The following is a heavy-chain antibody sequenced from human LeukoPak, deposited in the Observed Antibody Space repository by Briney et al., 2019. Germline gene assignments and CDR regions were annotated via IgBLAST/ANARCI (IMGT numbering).Heavy chain of an antibody. D-gene: IGHD2-2*01. CDR1: GFTSSSYA. V-gene: IGHV3-21*01. CDR2: ISSSSSYI. Sequence: PGGSLRLSCAASGFTSSSYAMSWVRQAPGKGLEWVSSISSSSSYIYYADSVKGRFTISRDNAKNSLYLQMNSLRAEDTAVYYCASLGYCSSTSCLRNYYYYGMDVWGQGTTVTVSS. J-gene: IGHJ6*02. CDR3: ASLGYCSSTSCLRNYYYYGMDV.